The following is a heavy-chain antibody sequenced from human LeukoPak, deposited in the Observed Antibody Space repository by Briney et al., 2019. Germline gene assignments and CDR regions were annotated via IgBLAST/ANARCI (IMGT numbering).Heavy chain of an antibody. J-gene: IGHJ4*02. D-gene: IGHD5-18*01. V-gene: IGHV3-7*01. Sequence: GGSLRLSCAASGFTFSSYWMNWVRQAPGKGLEWVANIKKDGSEKYYVDSVKGRFAISRDNAKTSLYLQMNSLRAEDTAVYYCARGLSGVTGYTYGRGIDYWGQGTLVTVSS. CDR2: IKKDGSEK. CDR3: ARGLSGVTGYTYGRGIDY. CDR1: GFTFSSYW.